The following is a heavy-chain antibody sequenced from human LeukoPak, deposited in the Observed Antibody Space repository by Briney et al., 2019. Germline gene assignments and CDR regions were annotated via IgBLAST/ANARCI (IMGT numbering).Heavy chain of an antibody. CDR1: GGSISSSSYY. V-gene: IGHV4-39*07. J-gene: IGHJ3*02. CDR3: ARGMRYYGSGSYGI. Sequence: PSETLSLTCTVSGGSISSSSYYWGWIRQPPGKGLEWIGSIYYSGSTNYNPSLKSRVTISVDTSKNQFSLKLSSVTAADTAVYYCARGMRYYGSGSYGIWGQGTMVTVSS. D-gene: IGHD3-10*01. CDR2: IYYSGST.